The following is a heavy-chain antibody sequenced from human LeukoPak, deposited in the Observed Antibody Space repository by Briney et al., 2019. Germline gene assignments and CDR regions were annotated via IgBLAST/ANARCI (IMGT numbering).Heavy chain of an antibody. Sequence: TLSLTCTVSGGSISSYYWSWIRQPPGKALEWLALIYWDDDKRYRPSLKRRLTITKDTSKYQVVLTMTNMDPVDTATYYCAHSYSSSWTGTYYFDYWGQGTLVTVSS. D-gene: IGHD6-13*01. V-gene: IGHV2-5*08. CDR2: IYWDDDK. CDR1: GGSISSYYW. CDR3: AHSYSSSWTGTYYFDY. J-gene: IGHJ4*02.